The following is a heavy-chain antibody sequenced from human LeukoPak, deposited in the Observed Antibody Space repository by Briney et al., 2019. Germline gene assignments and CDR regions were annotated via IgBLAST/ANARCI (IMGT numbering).Heavy chain of an antibody. CDR2: IRYDGSKK. D-gene: IGHD1-26*01. Sequence: GGSLRLSCAASGFSFSNYGMHWVRQAPGKGLEWVAFIRYDGSKKYYADSVKGRFTISRDKSKNTLSLQMNSLRAEDPAVYYCAKDFSVKWELLIGHWGQGTLVTVSS. V-gene: IGHV3-30*02. CDR1: GFSFSNYG. J-gene: IGHJ4*02. CDR3: AKDFSVKWELLIGH.